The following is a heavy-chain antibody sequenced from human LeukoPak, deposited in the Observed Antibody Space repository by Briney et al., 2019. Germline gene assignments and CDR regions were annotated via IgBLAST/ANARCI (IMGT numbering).Heavy chain of an antibody. Sequence: ASVKVSCKASGYTFTGYYMHWVRQAPGQGLGWMGWINPNSGDTNYAQKFQGRVTMTRDTSISTAYMELSRLRSDDTAVYYCARDGVAGDYSNYPYFDYWGQGTLVTVSS. D-gene: IGHD4-11*01. V-gene: IGHV1-2*02. CDR1: GYTFTGYY. CDR2: INPNSGDT. CDR3: ARDGVAGDYSNYPYFDY. J-gene: IGHJ4*02.